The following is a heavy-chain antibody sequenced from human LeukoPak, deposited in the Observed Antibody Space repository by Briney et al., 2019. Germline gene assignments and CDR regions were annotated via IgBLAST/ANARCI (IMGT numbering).Heavy chain of an antibody. CDR2: IYYSGST. CDR1: GGSISSYY. Sequence: SETLSLTCTVSGGSISSYYWSWIRQPPGKGLEWIGYIYYSGSTNYNPSLKSRVTISLDTSKNQFSLKLSSVTAADTAVYYCARISLGVWELPPHGWFDPWGQGTLVTVSS. D-gene: IGHD1-26*01. V-gene: IGHV4-59*01. J-gene: IGHJ5*02. CDR3: ARISLGVWELPPHGWFDP.